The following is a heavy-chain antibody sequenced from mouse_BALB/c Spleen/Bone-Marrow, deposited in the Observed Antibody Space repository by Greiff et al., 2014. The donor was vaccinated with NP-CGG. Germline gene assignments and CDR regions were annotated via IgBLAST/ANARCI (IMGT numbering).Heavy chain of an antibody. CDR3: ARQGYYGYTDF. V-gene: IGHV4-1*02. CDR1: GFDFSRYW. Sequence: VQLQQSGGGLVQPGGSLKLSCAASGFDFSRYWMSWVRQAPGKGLEWIGEINPDSNTISYTPSLKDKFIISRDNAKNTLYLQMSKMRSEDTALYYCARQGYYGYTDFWGQGTTLTVSS. CDR2: INPDSNTI. J-gene: IGHJ2*01. D-gene: IGHD1-2*01.